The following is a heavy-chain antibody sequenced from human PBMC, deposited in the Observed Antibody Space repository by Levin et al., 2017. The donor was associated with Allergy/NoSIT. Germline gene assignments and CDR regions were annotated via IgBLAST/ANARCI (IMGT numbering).Heavy chain of an antibody. CDR1: GFTFSDYW. J-gene: IGHJ4*02. Sequence: GGSLRLSCAASGFTFSDYWMNWVRQAPGKGLEWVANIKQDGSEKYYVDSVKGRFTISRDNAKNSLYLQMNSLRAEDTAVYYCARDGVAAGVYFDYWGQGILVTVSS. D-gene: IGHD6-13*01. CDR3: ARDGVAAGVYFDY. V-gene: IGHV3-7*01. CDR2: IKQDGSEK.